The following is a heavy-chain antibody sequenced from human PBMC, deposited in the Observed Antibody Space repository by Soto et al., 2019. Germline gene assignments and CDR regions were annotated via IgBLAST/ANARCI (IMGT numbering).Heavy chain of an antibody. CDR1: GYTFTGYY. Sequence: ASVKVSCKASGYTFTGYYMHWVLQAPGQGLEWMGWINPNSGGTNYAQKFQGRVTMTRDTSISTAYMELSRLRSDDTAVYYCARAPLGYCSGGSCLGIWGMDVWGQGTTVTVSS. J-gene: IGHJ6*02. V-gene: IGHV1-2*02. D-gene: IGHD2-15*01. CDR3: ARAPLGYCSGGSCLGIWGMDV. CDR2: INPNSGGT.